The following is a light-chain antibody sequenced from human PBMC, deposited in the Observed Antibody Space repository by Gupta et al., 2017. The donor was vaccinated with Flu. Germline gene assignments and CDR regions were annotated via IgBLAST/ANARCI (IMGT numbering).Light chain of an antibody. J-gene: IGKJ4*01. Sequence: GERATIKGKTSQNILNRSNSMKYLAWYQQKTGQHPKLLIIWASSREPRVPERISGGGSGTNFTLTISNLQAEEVAVDYCQQHYYSEPPGTFGRGTKMDIK. CDR1: QNILNRSNSMKY. V-gene: IGKV4-1*01. CDR3: QQHYYSEPPGT. CDR2: WAS.